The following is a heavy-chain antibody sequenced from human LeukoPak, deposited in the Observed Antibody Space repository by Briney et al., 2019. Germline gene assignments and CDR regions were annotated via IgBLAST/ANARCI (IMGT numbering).Heavy chain of an antibody. V-gene: IGHV5-51*01. CDR1: GYIFTTYW. D-gene: IGHD3-9*01. J-gene: IGHJ4*02. Sequence: GGSLQISCQGSGYIFTTYWIGWVRQMPGKGLEWMGIIYPGDSDARYSPSFEGQVTLSVDKSISTAYLQWSSLKASDTAVYYCARRGILRESLDYWGQGTLVTVSS. CDR3: ARRGILRESLDY. CDR2: IYPGDSDA.